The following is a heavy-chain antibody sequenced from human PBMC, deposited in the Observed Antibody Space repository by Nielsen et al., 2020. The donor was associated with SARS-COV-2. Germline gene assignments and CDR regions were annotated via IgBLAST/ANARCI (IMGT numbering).Heavy chain of an antibody. CDR3: AGLEWLRGWFDP. D-gene: IGHD3-3*01. CDR1: GFTFDDYG. J-gene: IGHJ5*02. CDR2: INWNGGST. V-gene: IGHV3-20*04. Sequence: GESLKISCAASGFTFDDYGMSWVRQAPGKGLEWVSGINWNGGSTGYADSVKGRFTISRDNAKNSLYLQMNSLRAEDTAVYYCAGLEWLRGWFDPWGQGTLVTVSS.